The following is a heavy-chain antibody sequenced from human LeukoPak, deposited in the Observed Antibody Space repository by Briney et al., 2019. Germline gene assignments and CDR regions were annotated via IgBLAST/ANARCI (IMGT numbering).Heavy chain of an antibody. CDR2: ISSSSAYI. CDR1: GFIFSDYS. CDR3: ARYTTAGYSSGWYGPSFDY. J-gene: IGHJ4*02. V-gene: IGHV3-21*01. Sequence: GGSLRLSCVASGFIFSDYSMDWVRQAPGKGLEWVSSISSSSAYIFYSDSVKGRFTISRDNAKNSLYLQMNSLRAEDTAVYYCARYTTAGYSSGWYGPSFDYWGQGTLVTVSS. D-gene: IGHD6-19*01.